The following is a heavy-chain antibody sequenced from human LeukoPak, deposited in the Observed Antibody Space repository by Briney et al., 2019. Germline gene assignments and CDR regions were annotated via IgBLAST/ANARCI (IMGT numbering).Heavy chain of an antibody. D-gene: IGHD3-22*01. CDR1: GFTFGSYA. CDR2: ISGSGGST. V-gene: IGHV3-23*01. CDR3: AKDRSWFRGYHDY. Sequence: PGGSLRLSCAASGFTFGSYAMSWVRQAPGKGLDWVSAISGSGGSTYYADSVKGRFTISRDNSKNTLYLQMNSLRAEDTAVYYCAKDRSWFRGYHDYWGQGTMVTVSS. J-gene: IGHJ4*02.